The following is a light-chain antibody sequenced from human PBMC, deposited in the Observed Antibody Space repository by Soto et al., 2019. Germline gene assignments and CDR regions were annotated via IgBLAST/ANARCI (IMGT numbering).Light chain of an antibody. J-gene: IGKJ1*01. Sequence: EIVLTQSPGTLSLSSGERATLSCRASQSVSSSYLAWYQQKPGQAPRLLIYGASSRATGIPDRFSGSGSGTDFTLTISRLEPEDFAVYYCQQYGRSPGWTFGQGTKVEIK. CDR3: QQYGRSPGWT. CDR1: QSVSSSY. CDR2: GAS. V-gene: IGKV3-20*01.